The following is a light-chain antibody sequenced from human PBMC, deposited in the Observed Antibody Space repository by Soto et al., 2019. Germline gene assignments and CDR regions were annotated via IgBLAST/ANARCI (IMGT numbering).Light chain of an antibody. V-gene: IGLV1-44*01. CDR3: ATWNDSLTGIM. Sequence: QSVLTQPPSASGTPGQGVTISCSGSSSNVGRNAVNWYQQLPGAAPKLLIYHNTQRPSGVPGRFSASKSGASASLAISGLQSEDEADYYCATWNDSLTGIMFGGGTKLTV. CDR2: HNT. J-gene: IGLJ3*02. CDR1: SSNVGRNA.